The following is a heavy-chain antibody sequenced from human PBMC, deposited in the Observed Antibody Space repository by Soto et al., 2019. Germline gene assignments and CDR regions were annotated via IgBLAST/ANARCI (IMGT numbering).Heavy chain of an antibody. CDR1: GFTFSRYG. V-gene: IGHV3-33*01. CDR2: IWNDGIRK. J-gene: IGHJ4*02. Sequence: LRLSCAASGFTFSRYGMHWVRQAPGKGLEWVALIWNDGIRKVYVDSVKGRFTISRDNSKNTLDLQMNSLRDEDTAVYYCARDDDYEANAFDYWGPGSLVTVSS. CDR3: ARDDDYEANAFDY. D-gene: IGHD3-22*01.